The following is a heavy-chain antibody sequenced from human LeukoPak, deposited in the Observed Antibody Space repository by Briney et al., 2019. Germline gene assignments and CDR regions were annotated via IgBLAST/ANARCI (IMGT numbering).Heavy chain of an antibody. J-gene: IGHJ6*03. CDR1: GFTFSSYN. Sequence: PGGSLRLSCAASGFTFSSYNMHWVRQAPGKGLEWVAFIRYDGSNKYYADSVKGRFTISRDNSKNTLYLQMNSLRAEDTAVYYCAKSFGIAAAGTVFYYYYYMDVWGKGTTVTISS. CDR3: AKSFGIAAAGTVFYYYYYMDV. V-gene: IGHV3-30*02. D-gene: IGHD6-13*01. CDR2: IRYDGSNK.